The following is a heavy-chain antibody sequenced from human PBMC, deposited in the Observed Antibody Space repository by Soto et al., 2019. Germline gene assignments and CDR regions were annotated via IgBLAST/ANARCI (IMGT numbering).Heavy chain of an antibody. CDR2: ISAYNGNT. CDR1: GYTFTSYG. D-gene: IGHD1-7*01. Sequence: QVQLVQSGAEVKKPGASVKVSCKASGYTFTSYGISWVRQAPGQGLEWMGWISAYNGNTNYAQKLQGRVTMTTDTSTSTAYMVLRSLRSDDTAVYYCARAPGTTFYYYGMDVWGQGTTVTVSS. J-gene: IGHJ6*02. V-gene: IGHV1-18*04. CDR3: ARAPGTTFYYYGMDV.